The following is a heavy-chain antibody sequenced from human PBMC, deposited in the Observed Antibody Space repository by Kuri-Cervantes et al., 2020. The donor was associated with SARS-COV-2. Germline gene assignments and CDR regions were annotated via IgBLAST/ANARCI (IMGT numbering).Heavy chain of an antibody. J-gene: IGHJ5*02. V-gene: IGHV4-4*07. CDR1: GGSISSYY. D-gene: IGHD6-6*01. CDR2: IYTSGST. Sequence: SETLSLTCTVSGGSISSYYWSWIRQPAGKGLEWIGRIYTSGSTNYNSSLKSRVTMSVDTSKNQFSLKLSSVTAADTAVYYCARDWGIAARPDWFDPWGQGTLVTVSS. CDR3: ARDWGIAARPDWFDP.